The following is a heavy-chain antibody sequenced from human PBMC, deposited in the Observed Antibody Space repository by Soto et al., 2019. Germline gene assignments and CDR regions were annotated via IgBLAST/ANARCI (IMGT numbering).Heavy chain of an antibody. V-gene: IGHV2-5*01. CDR1: GFSLNTSGVG. CDR3: THRRAGLNGV. Sequence: GPTLVNPTQTLTLTCTFSGFSLNTSGVGAGWIRQPPGKALEWLALIYWNDDKRYSPSLKSRLTITKDTSKNQVVLTMTTMDPVDTATYYCTHRRAGLNGVWGQGTLVTVSS. J-gene: IGHJ4*02. CDR2: IYWNDDK. D-gene: IGHD2-8*01.